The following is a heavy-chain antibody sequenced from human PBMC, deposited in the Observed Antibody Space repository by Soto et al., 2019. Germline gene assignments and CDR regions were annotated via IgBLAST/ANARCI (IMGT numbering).Heavy chain of an antibody. J-gene: IGHJ4*02. V-gene: IGHV4-38-2*02. CDR1: GYSISSGYY. Sequence: PSETLSLTCTVSGYSISSGYYWSWIRQTPGKGLEWIGSISHSGTSFYNPSLRSRVTISMDTSNNHFSLKLNSVTAADTAVYYCARVGANPSDYWGQGTLVTVSS. CDR3: ARVGANPSDY. CDR2: ISHSGTS. D-gene: IGHD1-26*01.